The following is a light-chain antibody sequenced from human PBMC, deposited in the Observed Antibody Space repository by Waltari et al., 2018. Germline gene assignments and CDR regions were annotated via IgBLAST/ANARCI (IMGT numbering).Light chain of an antibody. CDR1: QSLVHRDGKTY. J-gene: IGKJ2*01. V-gene: IGKV2-30*02. Sequence: DVVMSQSPLPLPVTLGQPASISCMSSQSLVHRDGKTYLNWIQQRPGHSPRRLIYKVSNRDSGVPDRFSASGSGTDFTLKISRVEAEDVGVYYCMQGTHWPLYTFGQGTKLEIK. CDR2: KVS. CDR3: MQGTHWPLYT.